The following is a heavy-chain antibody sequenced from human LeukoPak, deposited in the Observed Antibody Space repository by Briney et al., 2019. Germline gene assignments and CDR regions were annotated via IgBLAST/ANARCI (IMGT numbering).Heavy chain of an antibody. CDR1: GFTFSDYY. CDR2: ISSGGGGT. V-gene: IGHV3-11*04. J-gene: IGHJ4*02. Sequence: PGGSLRLSCAASGFTFSDYYMSWIRQAPGKGLEWVSGISSGGGGTYYAGSVKGRFTISRDKSKSTLYLQMNSLRAEDTAVYYCASLDYGDYLPFDYWGQGTLVTVSS. D-gene: IGHD4-17*01. CDR3: ASLDYGDYLPFDY.